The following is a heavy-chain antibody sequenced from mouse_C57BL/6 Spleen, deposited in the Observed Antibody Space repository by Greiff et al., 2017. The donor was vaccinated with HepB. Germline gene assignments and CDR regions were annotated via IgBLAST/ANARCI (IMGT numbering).Heavy chain of an antibody. CDR3: ARKLDDAMDY. Sequence: VQLQQPGAELVKPGASVKLSCKASGYTFTSYWMHWVKQRPGQGLEWIGMIHPNSGSTNYNEKLKSKATLTVDKSSSTAYMQLSSLTSEDSAVYYCARKLDDAMDYGGQGPSVTVFS. J-gene: IGHJ4*01. D-gene: IGHD1-3*01. CDR1: GYTFTSYW. CDR2: IHPNSGST. V-gene: IGHV1-64*01.